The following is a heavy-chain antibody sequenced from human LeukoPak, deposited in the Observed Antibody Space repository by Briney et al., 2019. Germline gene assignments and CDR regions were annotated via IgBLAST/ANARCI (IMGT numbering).Heavy chain of an antibody. D-gene: IGHD4-17*01. CDR3: ARDLRDYGDCVGAWFDP. CDR1: GGSISSNNYY. J-gene: IGHJ5*02. Sequence: PSETLSLTCTVSGGSISSNNYYWGWIRQPPGKGLEWIGNIHYGGITYYNPSLKSRVTISVDTSKNQFSLKLSSVTAADTAVYYCARDLRDYGDCVGAWFDPWGQGTLVTVSS. V-gene: IGHV4-39*07. CDR2: IHYGGIT.